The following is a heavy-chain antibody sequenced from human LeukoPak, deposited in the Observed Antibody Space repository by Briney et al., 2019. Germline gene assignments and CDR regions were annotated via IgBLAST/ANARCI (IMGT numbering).Heavy chain of an antibody. CDR1: GGSISSYY. D-gene: IGHD3-22*01. J-gene: IGHJ4*02. CDR3: AREDSSGYYIFDY. Sequence: SETLSLTCTVSGGSISSYYWSWIRQPPGKGLEWIGYIFYTGRTNSNPSLKSRATISVDASKNQFSLKLSSVTAADTAVYYCAREDSSGYYIFDYWGQGTLVTVSS. CDR2: IFYTGRT. V-gene: IGHV4-59*01.